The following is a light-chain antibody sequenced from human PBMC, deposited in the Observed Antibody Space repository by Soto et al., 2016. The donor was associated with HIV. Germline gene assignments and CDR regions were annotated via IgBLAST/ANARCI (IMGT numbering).Light chain of an antibody. CDR3: LQDYSYPYT. V-gene: IGKV1-6*01. Sequence: AIQMTQSPSSLSASVGDRVSITCRTSQAIRNALGWYQQKPGKAPKLLIFGASTLQSGVPSRFSGSGSDTDFTLTISSLQPEDFATYYCLQDYSYPYTFGQGTKLEIK. J-gene: IGKJ2*01. CDR1: QAIRNA. CDR2: GAS.